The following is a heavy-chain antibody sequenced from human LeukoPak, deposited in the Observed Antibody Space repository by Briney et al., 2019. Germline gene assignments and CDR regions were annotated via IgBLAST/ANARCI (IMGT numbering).Heavy chain of an antibody. J-gene: IGHJ3*01. CDR3: ARAGSCGDGGCRGGSAFDV. CDR1: GYTFTNYD. D-gene: IGHD2-8*01. Sequence: GASVKVSCKTSGYTFTNYDIYWVRQAPGQGLEGMGWISGYTGDTKYAQILQGRFTVTTDTSTSTAYMELRSLTYDDTAVYYCARAGSCGDGGCRGGSAFDVWGQGTMVTVSS. CDR2: ISGYTGDT. V-gene: IGHV1-18*01.